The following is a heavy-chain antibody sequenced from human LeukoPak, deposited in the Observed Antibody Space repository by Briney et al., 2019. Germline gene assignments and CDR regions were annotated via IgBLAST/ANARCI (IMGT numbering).Heavy chain of an antibody. CDR2: INHSGST. CDR1: GFTFDDYG. V-gene: IGHV4-34*01. D-gene: IGHD3-10*01. J-gene: IGHJ4*02. Sequence: GSLRLSCAASGFTFDDYGMSWVRQAPGKGLEWIGEINHSGSTNYNPSLKSRVTISVDTSKDQFSLKLSSVTAADTAVYYCAREEFYYWSQGTLVTVSS. CDR3: AREEFYY.